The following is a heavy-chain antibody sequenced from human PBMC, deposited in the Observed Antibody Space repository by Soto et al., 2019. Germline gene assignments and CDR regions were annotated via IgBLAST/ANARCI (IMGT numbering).Heavy chain of an antibody. J-gene: IGHJ4*02. V-gene: IGHV1-46*01. Sequence: ASVKVSCKASGYIFTNYFMHWVRQAPGQGLEWMGMINPSDGSTTYAQNFQGRVTMTRDTSTSSVYMELSSLRSEDTAIFYCARDQSYDSTGYHWDYWGQGTPVTVSS. CDR1: GYIFTNYF. D-gene: IGHD3-22*01. CDR2: INPSDGST. CDR3: ARDQSYDSTGYHWDY.